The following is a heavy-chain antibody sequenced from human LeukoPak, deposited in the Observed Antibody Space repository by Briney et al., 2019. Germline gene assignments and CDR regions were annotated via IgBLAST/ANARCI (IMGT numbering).Heavy chain of an antibody. V-gene: IGHV3-9*01. D-gene: IGHD2-21*02. CDR1: GFKFNDYA. J-gene: IGHJ3*02. CDR3: AREGLTVDAFDI. Sequence: PGGSLRLSCAASGFKFNDYAVHWVRQGPGKGLEWVSGISWNSGIIDYADSVKGRFTISRDNAKSSLFLQMNSLRVEDTALYYCAREGLTVDAFDIWAQGQWSPSPQ. CDR2: ISWNSGII.